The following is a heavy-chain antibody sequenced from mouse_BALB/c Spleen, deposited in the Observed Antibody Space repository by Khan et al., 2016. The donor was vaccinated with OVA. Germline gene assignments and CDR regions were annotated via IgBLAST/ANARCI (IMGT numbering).Heavy chain of an antibody. J-gene: IGHJ2*01. V-gene: IGHV3-2*02. D-gene: IGHD1-1*01. CDR3: ARGNYYGYSFDY. Sequence: EVKLLESGPGLVKPSQSLSLTCTVTGYSITSGYAWNWIRQFPGNKLEWMGYISYSGVTSYTPSLKSRISITRDTSKNQFFLQLNSVTTEDTATDYCARGNYYGYSFDYWGQGTTLTVSS. CDR1: GYSITSGYA. CDR2: ISYSGVT.